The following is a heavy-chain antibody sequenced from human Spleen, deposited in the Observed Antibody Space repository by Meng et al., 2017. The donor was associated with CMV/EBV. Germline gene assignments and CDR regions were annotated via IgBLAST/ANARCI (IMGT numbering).Heavy chain of an antibody. V-gene: IGHV1-46*01. J-gene: IGHJ4*02. CDR1: GYNFTGYY. Sequence: RASGYNFTGYYLHWVRQAPGQGLEWMGTIFPRDASTNYAQNFQGRVTLTSDTSTSAVYMELTNLKSDDTAFYYCARSYSINYVSFDYWGQGALVTVSS. CDR2: IFPRDAST. CDR3: ARSYSINYVSFDY. D-gene: IGHD5-18*01.